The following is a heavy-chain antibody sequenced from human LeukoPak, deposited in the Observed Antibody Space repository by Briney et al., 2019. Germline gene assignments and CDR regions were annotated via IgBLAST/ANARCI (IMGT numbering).Heavy chain of an antibody. CDR3: ARLTGSYSIEY. D-gene: IGHD1-26*01. CDR2: LYYSGST. CDR1: GGSISDGAYD. Sequence: SETLSLTCTVSGGSISDGAYDWGWIRQPLGKGLDWIGSLYYSGSTYYNPSLESRVTISVDTSKNQFSLKVSSVTDADTAMYYCARLTGSYSIEYWGQGTLVTVSS. J-gene: IGHJ4*02. V-gene: IGHV4-39*01.